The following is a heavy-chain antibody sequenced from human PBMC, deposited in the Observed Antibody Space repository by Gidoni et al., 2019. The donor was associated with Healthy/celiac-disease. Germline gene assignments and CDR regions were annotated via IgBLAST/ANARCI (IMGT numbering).Heavy chain of an antibody. D-gene: IGHD2-2*01. CDR2: ISSSSSYI. CDR1: GFTFRSYS. CDR3: ARGLGYCSSTSCYTAPDY. V-gene: IGHV3-21*01. J-gene: IGHJ4*02. Sequence: EVQLVESGGGLVKPGGSLRLSCAASGFTFRSYSLNWVRQAPGKGLEWVSSISSSSSYIYYADSVKGRFTISRDNAKNSLYLQMNSLRAEDTAVYYCARGLGYCSSTSCYTAPDYWGQGTLVTVSS.